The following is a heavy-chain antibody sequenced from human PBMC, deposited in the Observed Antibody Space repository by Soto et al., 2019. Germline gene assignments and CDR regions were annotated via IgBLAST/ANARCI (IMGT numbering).Heavy chain of an antibody. Sequence: QVQLVQSGGEVKKPGASVKVSCKASGYTFTIYGINWVRQAPGQGLEWMGWISPDNGNTNYAQKLQGRVTMNTDTSTSTAYMELRSLRSDATAVYYCARALGYSGYAGMDVWGQGTTVTVSS. CDR3: ARALGYSGYAGMDV. J-gene: IGHJ6*02. CDR1: GYTFTIYG. CDR2: ISPDNGNT. V-gene: IGHV1-18*01. D-gene: IGHD5-12*01.